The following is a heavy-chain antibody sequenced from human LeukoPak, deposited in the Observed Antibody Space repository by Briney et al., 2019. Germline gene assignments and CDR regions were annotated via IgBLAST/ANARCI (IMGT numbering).Heavy chain of an antibody. J-gene: IGHJ4*02. Sequence: GGSLRLSCAASGFTFSSYAMSWVRQAPGKGLEWVSAISGSGGSTYYADSVKGRFTISRDNSKNTLYLQMNSLRAEDTAVYYCATSLVLAGTAYWGQGTLVTVSS. D-gene: IGHD6-19*01. CDR3: ATSLVLAGTAY. V-gene: IGHV3-23*01. CDR1: GFTFSSYA. CDR2: ISGSGGST.